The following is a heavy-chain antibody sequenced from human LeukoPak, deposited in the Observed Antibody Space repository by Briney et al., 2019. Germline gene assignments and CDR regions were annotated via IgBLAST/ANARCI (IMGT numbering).Heavy chain of an antibody. D-gene: IGHD1-1*01. Sequence: SVKVSCKASGGTFSSYAINWVRQAPGQGLKWMGGIIPIFGTANYAQKFQGRVTITADEYTSTAYMELSSLRSEDTAVYYCASTKTLTYYYEYWGQGTLVTVSS. J-gene: IGHJ4*02. V-gene: IGHV1-69*01. CDR1: GGTFSSYA. CDR2: IIPIFGTA. CDR3: ASTKTLTYYYEY.